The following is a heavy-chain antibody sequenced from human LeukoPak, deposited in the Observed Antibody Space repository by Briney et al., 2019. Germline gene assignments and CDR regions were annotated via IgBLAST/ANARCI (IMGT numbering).Heavy chain of an antibody. CDR1: GYTFTSYG. CDR2: ISAYNGNT. D-gene: IGHD3-10*01. V-gene: IGHV1-18*01. CDR3: ARVLGLLWFGESPGGGDY. Sequence: GASVKVSCKASGYTFTSYGISWVRQAPGQGLEWMGWISAYNGNTNYAQKLQGRVTMTTDTSTSTAYMELRSLRSDDTAVYYCARVLGLLWFGESPGGGDYWGQGTLVTVSS. J-gene: IGHJ4*02.